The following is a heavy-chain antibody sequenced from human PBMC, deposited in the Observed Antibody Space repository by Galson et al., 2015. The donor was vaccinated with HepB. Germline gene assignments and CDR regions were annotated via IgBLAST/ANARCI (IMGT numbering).Heavy chain of an antibody. D-gene: IGHD6-13*01. CDR2: ISYDGSNT. Sequence: SLRLSCAASGFTFSSYSMHWVRQAPGKGLEWVADISYDGSNTYYADSVKGRFTISRDNSKNTLYLQMNSLRAEDTAVYYCARPGTSWPAIAYWGQGTLVTVSS. J-gene: IGHJ4*02. CDR3: ARPGTSWPAIAY. CDR1: GFTFSSYS. V-gene: IGHV3-30*04.